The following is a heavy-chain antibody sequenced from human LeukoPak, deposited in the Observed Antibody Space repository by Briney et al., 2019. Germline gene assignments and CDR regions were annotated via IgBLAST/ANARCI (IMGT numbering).Heavy chain of an antibody. CDR2: INHSGNT. Sequence: PSETLSLTCAVYGGSFSSYYWSWIRHPPGKGLEWIGEINHSGNTNYNPSLKSRLTISVDTSKNQFSLKLSSVTAADTAVYYCARPVAWGPHSSSFDTWGKETLVTVSS. D-gene: IGHD6-6*01. CDR3: ARPVAWGPHSSSFDT. J-gene: IGHJ4*02. V-gene: IGHV4-34*01. CDR1: GGSFSSYY.